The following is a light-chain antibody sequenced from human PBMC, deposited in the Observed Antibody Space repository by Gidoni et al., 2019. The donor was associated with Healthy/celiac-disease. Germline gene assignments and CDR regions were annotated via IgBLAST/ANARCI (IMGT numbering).Light chain of an antibody. CDR2: DAS. CDR3: QQYDNLPFT. CDR1: QDISNY. J-gene: IGKJ5*01. Sequence: DIQMTQSPSSLSASVGDRVTITCQASQDISNYLNWYQQKPVKAPKLLIYDASNLETGVPSRFSGSGSGTDFTFTISSLLPEDIATYYCQQYDNLPFTFGQXTRLEIK. V-gene: IGKV1-33*01.